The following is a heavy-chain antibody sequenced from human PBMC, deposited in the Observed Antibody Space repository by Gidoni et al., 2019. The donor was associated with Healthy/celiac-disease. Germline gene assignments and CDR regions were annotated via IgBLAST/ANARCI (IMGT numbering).Heavy chain of an antibody. J-gene: IGHJ3*02. CDR2: IYYSGST. V-gene: IGHV4-31*03. CDR1: GSSITSVGDS. D-gene: IGHD3-22*01. Sequence: QVQLQESGPGLVKPSQTLSLTCTVSGSSITSVGDSWSWIRQHPGKCLEWIGYIYYSGSTYYNPSLKSRVTISVDTSKNQFSLKLSSVTAADTAVYYCARVTHYYDKGADAFDIWGQGTMVTVSS. CDR3: ARVTHYYDKGADAFDI.